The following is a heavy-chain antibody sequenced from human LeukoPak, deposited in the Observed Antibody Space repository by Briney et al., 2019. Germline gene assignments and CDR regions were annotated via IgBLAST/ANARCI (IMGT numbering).Heavy chain of an antibody. D-gene: IGHD3-3*01. J-gene: IGHJ4*02. CDR3: TRYDFWSGDFDY. CDR2: IRSKAYGGTT. V-gene: IGHV3-49*03. Sequence: GGSLRLSCIASGFTFGDYAMSWFRQAPGKGLEWVGLIRSKAYGGTTEYAASVKGRFTISRDDSKSIAYLQMNSLKTEDTAVYYCTRYDFWSGDFDYWGQGTLVTVSS. CDR1: GFTFGDYA.